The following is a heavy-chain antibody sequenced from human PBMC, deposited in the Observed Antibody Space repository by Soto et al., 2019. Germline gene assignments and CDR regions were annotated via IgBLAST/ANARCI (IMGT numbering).Heavy chain of an antibody. D-gene: IGHD2-21*02. J-gene: IGHJ4*02. CDR1: GGSISDYF. CDR3: ARGTYCGSDCYWTLDY. Sequence: SDTLRVTCTVAGGSISDYFWSWIRQPPGKGLEWIAYFYYGETTNKKSSLNSRFTVSVDTSKSQFSLKVTSVTTADTAVYYCARGTYCGSDCYWTLDYWGQGNMVT. V-gene: IGHV4-59*01. CDR2: FYYGETT.